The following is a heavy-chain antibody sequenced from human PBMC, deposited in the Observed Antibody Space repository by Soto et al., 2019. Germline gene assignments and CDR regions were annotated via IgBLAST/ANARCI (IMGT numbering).Heavy chain of an antibody. CDR3: AKSVKRSTSYYYYGMDV. V-gene: IGHV3-23*01. Sequence: PGGSQRLSSASSGFTFSSYAMSWVRQAPGKGLEWVSAISGSGGSTYYADSVRGRFTISRDNSKNTLYLQMNSLRAEDTAVYYCAKSVKRSTSYYYYGMDVWGQGTTVTVSS. J-gene: IGHJ6*02. CDR2: ISGSGGST. CDR1: GFTFSSYA. D-gene: IGHD2-2*01.